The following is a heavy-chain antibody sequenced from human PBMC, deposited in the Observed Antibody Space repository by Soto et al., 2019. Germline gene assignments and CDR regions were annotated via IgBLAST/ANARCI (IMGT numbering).Heavy chain of an antibody. J-gene: IGHJ5*02. CDR2: ISSGGTTK. Sequence: GGSLRLSCATSGLSFSDFEMHWVRQAPGKGLEWVSYISSGGTTKYYADSVKGRFTISRDNAKNSLFLQMNSLRAEDTAVYYCAREYYDILTGLYLNWSARWGHVTLVTVSS. D-gene: IGHD3-9*01. CDR1: GLSFSDFE. V-gene: IGHV3-48*03. CDR3: AREYYDILTGLYLNWSAR.